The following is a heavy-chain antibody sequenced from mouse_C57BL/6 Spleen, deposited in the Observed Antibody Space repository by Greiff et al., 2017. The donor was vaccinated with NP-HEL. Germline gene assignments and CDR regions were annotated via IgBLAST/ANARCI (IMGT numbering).Heavy chain of an antibody. CDR2: INPNYGTT. V-gene: IGHV1-39*01. CDR3: AREMTTANAMDY. CDR1: GYSFTDYN. D-gene: IGHD1-2*01. Sequence: EVKVVESGPELVKPGASVKISCKASGYSFTDYNMNWVKQSNGKSLEWIGVINPNYGTTSYNQKFKGKATLTVDQSSSTAYMQLNSLTSEDSAVYYCAREMTTANAMDYWGQGTSVTVSS. J-gene: IGHJ4*01.